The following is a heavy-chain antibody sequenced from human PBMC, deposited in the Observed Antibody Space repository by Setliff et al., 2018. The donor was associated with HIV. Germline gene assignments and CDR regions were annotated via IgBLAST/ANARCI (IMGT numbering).Heavy chain of an antibody. V-gene: IGHV4-61*09. D-gene: IGHD3-10*01. CDR2: IYASGRT. Sequence: PSETLSLTCTVSGGSISSGTYYWSWIRQPAGKGLEWLGHIYASGRTNYSPSLMSRITISVDTSRNQFSLKLSSVTAADTAVYYCARAPFYYGSGSYQTFDYWGQGTLVTVSS. CDR3: ARAPFYYGSGSYQTFDY. CDR1: GGSISSGTYY. J-gene: IGHJ4*02.